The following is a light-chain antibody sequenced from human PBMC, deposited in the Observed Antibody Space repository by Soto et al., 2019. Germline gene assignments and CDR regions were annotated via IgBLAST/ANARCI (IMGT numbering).Light chain of an antibody. CDR1: SSNIGNNF. J-gene: IGLJ1*01. CDR3: GTWDSGLRAGV. V-gene: IGLV1-51*01. Sequence: QSVLTQPPSVFAAPGQKVTISCSGRSSNIGNNFVSWYQQLPGTAPKLVIYDNNKRPSGIPDRFSGSKSGTSATLGITGLQSGDEADYYCGTWDSGLRAGVFGAGTKVTVL. CDR2: DNN.